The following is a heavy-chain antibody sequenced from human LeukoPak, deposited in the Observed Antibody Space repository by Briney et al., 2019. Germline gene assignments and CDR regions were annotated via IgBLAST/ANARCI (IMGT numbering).Heavy chain of an antibody. CDR1: GFTFSSYA. CDR3: AKKGGYDNYYYYYMDV. Sequence: GGSLRLSCAASGFTFSSYAMHWVRQAPGKGLEWVTVISYDGSNKYYADSVKGRFTISRDNSKNTLYLQMNSLRAEDTAVYYCAKKGGYDNYYYYYMDVWGKGTTVTVSS. D-gene: IGHD5-12*01. V-gene: IGHV3-30*04. J-gene: IGHJ6*03. CDR2: ISYDGSNK.